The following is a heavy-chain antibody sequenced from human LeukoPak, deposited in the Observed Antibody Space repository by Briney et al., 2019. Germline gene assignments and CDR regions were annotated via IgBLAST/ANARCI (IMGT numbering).Heavy chain of an antibody. D-gene: IGHD3-22*01. CDR1: GYTFTSYY. V-gene: IGHV1-46*01. CDR2: INPSGGST. J-gene: IGHJ4*02. Sequence: ASVKVSCKASGYTFTSYYMHWVRQAPGQGLEWVGIINPSGGSTSYAQKFQGRVTMTRDTSTSTVYMELSSLRSEDTAVYYCARGADGYYYDSSGYYWYWGQGTLVTVSS. CDR3: ARGADGYYYDSSGYYWY.